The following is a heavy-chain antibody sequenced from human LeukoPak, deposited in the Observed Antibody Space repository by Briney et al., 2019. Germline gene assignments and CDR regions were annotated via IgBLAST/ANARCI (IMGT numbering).Heavy chain of an antibody. D-gene: IGHD3-16*02. CDR1: GGSISSGSYY. CDR2: IYTSGST. Sequence: SETLSLTCTVSGGSISSGSYYWSWIRQPAGKGLEWIGRIYTSGSTNYNPSLKSRVTISVDTSKNQFSLKLSSVTAADTAVYYCAGADDYVWGSYPSFDYWGQGTLVTVSS. J-gene: IGHJ4*02. CDR3: AGADDYVWGSYPSFDY. V-gene: IGHV4-61*02.